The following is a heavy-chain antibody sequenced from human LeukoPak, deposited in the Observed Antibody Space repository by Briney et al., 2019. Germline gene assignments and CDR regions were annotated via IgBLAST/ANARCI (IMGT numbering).Heavy chain of an antibody. CDR3: ARGNYDSSDYYFDY. V-gene: IGHV4-34*01. D-gene: IGHD3-22*01. Sequence: SETLSLTCAVYGGSFSGYYWSWIRQPPGKGLEWIGEINHSGSTNYNPSLKSRVTISVDTSKNQFSLKLSSVTAADTAVYYCARGNYDSSDYYFDYWGQGTLVTVSS. CDR2: INHSGST. J-gene: IGHJ4*02. CDR1: GGSFSGYY.